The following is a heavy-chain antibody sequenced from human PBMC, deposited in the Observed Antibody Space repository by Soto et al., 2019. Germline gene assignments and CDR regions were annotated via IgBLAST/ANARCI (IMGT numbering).Heavy chain of an antibody. CDR3: AREGDYGDYGSDY. J-gene: IGHJ4*02. V-gene: IGHV4-31*03. CDR1: GGSISSGAYY. D-gene: IGHD4-17*01. Sequence: QVQLQESGPGLVKPSQTLSLTCTVSGGSISSGAYYWSWIRQHPGKGLQWIGYIYYNGSTYYNPSLKNRDTISLDTSKNQFSLKLYSVTAADTAVYYCAREGDYGDYGSDYWGQGTLVTVSS. CDR2: IYYNGST.